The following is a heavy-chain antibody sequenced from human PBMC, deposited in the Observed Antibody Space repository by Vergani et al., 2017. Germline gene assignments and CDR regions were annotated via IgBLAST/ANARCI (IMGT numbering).Heavy chain of an antibody. Sequence: QVQLVESGGGVVQPGRSLRLSCAASGFTFNQYGMHWVRQAPGKGLEWVAVTGYDGNNNQYADSVKGRFTISRDNSKSTMYLQMNSLRDEDTGVYYCARDWRLLYNRFDPWGQGTLVTVSS. CDR3: ARDWRLLYNRFDP. J-gene: IGHJ5*02. CDR2: TGYDGNNN. D-gene: IGHD1-14*01. CDR1: GFTFNQYG. V-gene: IGHV3-33*01.